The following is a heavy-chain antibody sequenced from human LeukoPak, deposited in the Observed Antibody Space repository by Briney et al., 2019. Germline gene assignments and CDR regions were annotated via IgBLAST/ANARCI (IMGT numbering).Heavy chain of an antibody. CDR3: ARHLFTDHESPYEFDY. D-gene: IGHD3-3*01. CDR2: ISIYNTNT. Sequence: GASVKVSCKASGYTFSSYGISWVRQAPGQGLEWMGWISIYNTNTNYAQNLQGRVTMTTDTSTSTTYMELRSLRSDDTAMYYCARHLFTDHESPYEFDYWGQGTLLTVSS. J-gene: IGHJ4*02. CDR1: GYTFSSYG. V-gene: IGHV1-18*01.